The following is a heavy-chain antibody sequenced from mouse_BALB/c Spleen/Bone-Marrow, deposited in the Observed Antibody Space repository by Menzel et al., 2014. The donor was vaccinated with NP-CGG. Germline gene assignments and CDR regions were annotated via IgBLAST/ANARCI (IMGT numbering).Heavy chain of an antibody. CDR3: ARRGRTTAPFAY. Sequence: QEQHKEAGSGLRHSSQSPSIPCPVPGFSFTHHGVHRDRQSPGKGFVWLGVLLRGGSTDFKAASISRLIISKDNSKSQFFLKTNSLQANDTAIYYCARRGRTTAPFAYWGQGILVTVSA. CDR1: GFSFTHHG. D-gene: IGHD1-2*01. CDR2: LLRGGST. V-gene: IGHV2-2*02. J-gene: IGHJ3*01.